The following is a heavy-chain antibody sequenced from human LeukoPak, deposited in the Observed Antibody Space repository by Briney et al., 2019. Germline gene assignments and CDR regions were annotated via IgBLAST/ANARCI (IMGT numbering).Heavy chain of an antibody. D-gene: IGHD6-19*01. CDR3: AKDILSDQWHDAFDI. CDR2: ISGDGGST. J-gene: IGHJ3*02. CDR1: GFIVDDYA. V-gene: IGHV3-43*02. Sequence: HSGGSLRLSCAASGFIVDDYAMYWVRQAPGKGLEWVSLISGDGGSTYYADSVKGRFTISRDNSKNSLFLQMNSLRTEDTALYYCAKDILSDQWHDAFDIWGQGTMVTVSS.